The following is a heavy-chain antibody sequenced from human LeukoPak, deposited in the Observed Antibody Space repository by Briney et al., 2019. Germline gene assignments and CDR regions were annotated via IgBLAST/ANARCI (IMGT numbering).Heavy chain of an antibody. CDR3: AKDGFYYDSSGYYYDY. J-gene: IGHJ4*02. CDR1: GGSFSGYY. CDR2: INHSGST. V-gene: IGHV4-34*01. D-gene: IGHD3-22*01. Sequence: KTSETLSLTCAVYGGSFSGYYWSWIRQPPGKGLEWIGEINHSGSTNYNPSLKSRVTISVDTSKNQFSLKLSSVTAADTAVYYCAKDGFYYDSSGYYYDYWGQGTLVTVSS.